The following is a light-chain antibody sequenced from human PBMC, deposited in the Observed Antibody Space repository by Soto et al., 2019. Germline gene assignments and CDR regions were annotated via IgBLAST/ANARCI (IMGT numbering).Light chain of an antibody. Sequence: QSALTQPRSVSGSPGQSVTISCTGTSSDVGGYNFVSWYQHHPGKAPKVMIYHVTKRPSGVPDRFSGSKSGNTASLTISGLQAEDEADYYCCSYAGSYNWVFGGGTKLTVL. J-gene: IGLJ3*02. CDR2: HVT. CDR3: CSYAGSYNWV. V-gene: IGLV2-11*01. CDR1: SSDVGGYNF.